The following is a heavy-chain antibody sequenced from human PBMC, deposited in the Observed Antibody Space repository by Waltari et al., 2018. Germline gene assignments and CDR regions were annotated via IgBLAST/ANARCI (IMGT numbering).Heavy chain of an antibody. D-gene: IGHD4-4*01. CDR1: GYSISSGYY. J-gene: IGHJ5*02. V-gene: IGHV4-38-2*01. CDR2: IYHSGST. Sequence: QVQLQESGPGLVKPSETLSLTCAVSGYSISSGYYWGWIRQPPGKGLEWIGSIYHSGSTYYNPSLKSRVTISVDTSKNQFSLKLSSVTAADAAVYYCARWNYSNYSYYNWFDPWGQGTLVTVSS. CDR3: ARWNYSNYSYYNWFDP.